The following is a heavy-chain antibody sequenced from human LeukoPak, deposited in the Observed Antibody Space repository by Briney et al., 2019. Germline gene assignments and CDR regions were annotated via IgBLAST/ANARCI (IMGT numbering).Heavy chain of an antibody. CDR3: VRDLHWGGFDV. Sequence: PSETLSLTCAVYGGSFRFYYWSWIRQPPGKGLEWIGEITHSGRTNYNPSLKSRVTISVDTSKNQFSLKLSSVTAADTALYYCVRDLHWGGFDVWGQGTMVTVSS. CDR2: ITHSGRT. D-gene: IGHD7-27*01. J-gene: IGHJ3*01. V-gene: IGHV4-34*01. CDR1: GGSFRFYY.